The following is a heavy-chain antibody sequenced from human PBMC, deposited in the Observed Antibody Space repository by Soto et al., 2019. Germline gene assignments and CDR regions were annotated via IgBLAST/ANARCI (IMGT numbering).Heavy chain of an antibody. CDR1: GFPFISYA. CDR3: EKDTSGWALLFDY. V-gene: IGHV3-23*01. J-gene: IGHJ4*02. Sequence: SCAASGFPFISYAMIWVRQAPGKGLEWVSAISGSGGSTYYADSVKGRFTISRDNSKNTLYLQMNSLRAEDTAVYYCEKDTSGWALLFDYWGQGTLVTVSS. CDR2: ISGSGGST. D-gene: IGHD6-19*01.